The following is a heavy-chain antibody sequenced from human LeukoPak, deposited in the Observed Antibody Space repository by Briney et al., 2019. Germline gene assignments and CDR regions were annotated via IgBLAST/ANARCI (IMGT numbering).Heavy chain of an antibody. CDR2: IRSKAYGGTT. CDR1: GFTFGDYA. V-gene: IGHV3-49*03. J-gene: IGHJ3*02. D-gene: IGHD3-22*01. CDR3: TTGHYYDSSGYYYDAFDI. Sequence: GGSLRLFCTASGFTFGDYAMSWFRQAPGKGLEWVGFIRSKAYGGTTEYAASVKGRFTISRDDSKSIAYLQMNSLKTEDTAVYYCTTGHYYDSSGYYYDAFDIWGQGTMVTVSS.